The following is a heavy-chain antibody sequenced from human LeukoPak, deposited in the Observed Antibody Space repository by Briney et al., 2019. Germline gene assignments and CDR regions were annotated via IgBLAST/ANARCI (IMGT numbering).Heavy chain of an antibody. J-gene: IGHJ4*02. V-gene: IGHV3-7*01. CDR3: ARDRGYSSFDY. Sequence: GGSLRVSCEASAFTFNSYWMSWVRQARGKGLEWVANIKEDGSEINYVDSVKGRFTISRDNAKNSLFLQMNSLRVEDTAVYYCARDRGYSSFDYWGQGTLVTVSS. D-gene: IGHD4-23*01. CDR1: AFTFNSYW. CDR2: IKEDGSEI.